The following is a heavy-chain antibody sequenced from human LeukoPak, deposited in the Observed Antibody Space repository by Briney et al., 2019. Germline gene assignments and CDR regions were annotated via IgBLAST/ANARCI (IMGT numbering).Heavy chain of an antibody. V-gene: IGHV4-59*08. CDR2: IYYSGST. CDR3: ARRVAAAGKSDWAFDI. D-gene: IGHD6-13*01. Sequence: SETLSLTCTVSGGSISSYYWSWIRQPPGKGLEWIRCIYYSGSTNYNPSLKSRVTISVDTSKNQFSLKLSSVTAADTAVYYCARRVAAAGKSDWAFDIWGQGTMVTVSS. J-gene: IGHJ3*02. CDR1: GGSISSYY.